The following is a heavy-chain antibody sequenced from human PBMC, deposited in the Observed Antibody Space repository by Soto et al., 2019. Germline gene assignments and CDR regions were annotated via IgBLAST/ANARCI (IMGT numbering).Heavy chain of an antibody. CDR2: IKQDGIEK. J-gene: IGHJ6*02. V-gene: IGHV3-7*05. CDR1: GFTFTNYW. Sequence: EVQLVESGGGLVQPGGSLRLSCAASGFTFTNYWMTWVRLAPGKGLEWVSNIKQDGIEKYHVVSVKGRFSISRDNAKNSLFLQMNSLRAEDTAVYYCARGAGMTPPYYYYGIDVWGQGTTVTVSS. CDR3: ARGAGMTPPYYYYGIDV. D-gene: IGHD1-1*01.